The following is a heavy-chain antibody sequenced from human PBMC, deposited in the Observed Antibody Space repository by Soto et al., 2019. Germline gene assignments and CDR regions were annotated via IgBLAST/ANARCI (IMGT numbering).Heavy chain of an antibody. CDR1: GFTVSSNY. V-gene: IGHV3-66*01. CDR2: IYSGGST. Sequence: GESLKISCAASGFTVSSNYMSWVRQAPGKGLGWVSVIYSGGSTYYADSVKGRFTISRDNSKNTLYLQMNSLRAEDTAVYYCARDGSTNWFDPWGQGTLVTVSS. J-gene: IGHJ5*02. CDR3: ARDGSTNWFDP.